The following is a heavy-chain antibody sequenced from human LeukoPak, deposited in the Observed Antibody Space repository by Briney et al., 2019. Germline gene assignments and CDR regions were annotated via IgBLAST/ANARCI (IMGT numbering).Heavy chain of an antibody. CDR2: IYYSGST. CDR1: GGSISSGHYY. CDR3: ARDEGGYGTLLDY. V-gene: IGHV4-30-4*01. Sequence: PSQTLSLTCTVSGGSISSGHYYWRWLRQPPGKGLEWIGYIYYSGSTYYNPSLKSRVTISVDTSKNQLSLKLSSVTAADTAVYYCARDEGGYGTLLDYWGQGTLVTVSS. D-gene: IGHD5-18*01. J-gene: IGHJ4*02.